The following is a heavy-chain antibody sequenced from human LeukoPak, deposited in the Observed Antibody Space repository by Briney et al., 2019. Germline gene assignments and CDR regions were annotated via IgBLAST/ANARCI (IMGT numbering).Heavy chain of an antibody. CDR2: IWNDGSEK. V-gene: IGHV3-33*06. Sequence: GRSLRLSCAASGFFFRSYGMHWVRQAPGKGLEWVAVIWNDGSEKYFAESVKGRFTISRDNSNNTLYLQIDTLRAEDTAVYYCAKDTSASIHYMEVWGKGTTVTVSS. CDR3: AKDTSASIHYMEV. CDR1: GFFFRSYG. D-gene: IGHD2-2*01. J-gene: IGHJ6*03.